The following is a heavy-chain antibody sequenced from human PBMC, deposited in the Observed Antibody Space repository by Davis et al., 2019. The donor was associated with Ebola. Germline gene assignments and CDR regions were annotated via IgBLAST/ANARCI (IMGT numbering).Heavy chain of an antibody. D-gene: IGHD6-19*01. V-gene: IGHV4-39*07. Sequence: SETLSLTCTVSGGSISSSSYYWSWNRQPPGKGLEWIGEINHSGSTNYNPSLKSRVTISVDTSKNQFSLKLSSVTAADTAVYYCVLWLVPYFDYWGQGTLVTVSS. CDR1: GGSISSSSYY. CDR2: INHSGST. CDR3: VLWLVPYFDY. J-gene: IGHJ4*02.